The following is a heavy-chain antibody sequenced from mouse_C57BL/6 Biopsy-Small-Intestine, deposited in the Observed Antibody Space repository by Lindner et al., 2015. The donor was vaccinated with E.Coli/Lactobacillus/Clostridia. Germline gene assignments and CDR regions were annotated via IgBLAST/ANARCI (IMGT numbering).Heavy chain of an antibody. CDR3: VRRASYEYLYFDH. D-gene: IGHD5-2*01. J-gene: IGHJ2*01. CDR2: ISYDGSN. Sequence: VQLQESGPGLVKPSQSLSLACSVTGYSITSGYSWNWIRQFPGDKLEWMGYISYDGSNDYNPSLKNRISITRDTSKNQFFLKLNSVTTEDTATYYCVRRASYEYLYFDHWGQGTTLTVSS. CDR1: GYSITSGYS. V-gene: IGHV3-6*01.